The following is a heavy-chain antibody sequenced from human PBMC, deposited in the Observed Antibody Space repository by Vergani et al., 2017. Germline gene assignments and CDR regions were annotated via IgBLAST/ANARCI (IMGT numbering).Heavy chain of an antibody. V-gene: IGHV4-59*02. J-gene: IGHJ4*02. CDR2: VSFRGDT. D-gene: IGHD3-9*01. Sequence: QVKLQESGPGLVKPSETLSLTCTVSGASVNSYYWSWIRQPPGKGLEWMGYVSFRGDTLYDPSVKGRMTISLNTSSNQFSLYLTSVTAADTAVYYCASLRLGPLYYFDYWGQGTLVTVSS. CDR1: GASVNSYY. CDR3: ASLRLGPLYYFDY.